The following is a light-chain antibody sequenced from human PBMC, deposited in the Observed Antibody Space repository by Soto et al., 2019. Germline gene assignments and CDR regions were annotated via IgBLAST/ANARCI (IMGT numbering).Light chain of an antibody. V-gene: IGKV3-15*01. CDR2: GAS. Sequence: EIIVTQSPATLSVSPGERATLSCRASQSVNNNLAWYQQKPGQAPRLLIYGASTRATGIPARFGGSGYGTEFTLTISSLQYEDFAIYYCQQYNNWPLLTFGGGTKVEI. CDR3: QQYNNWPLLT. J-gene: IGKJ4*01. CDR1: QSVNNN.